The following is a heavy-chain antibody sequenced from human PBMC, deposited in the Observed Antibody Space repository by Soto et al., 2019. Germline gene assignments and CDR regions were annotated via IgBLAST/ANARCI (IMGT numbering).Heavy chain of an antibody. V-gene: IGHV2-70*01. Sequence: SGHTLVNPTPTLTPTCTFSGLSPTTSGTSVSWCGQPPGKSLEWLALIDWDDDKYYSTSLKTRLTISKDNSKNQVVLTMTNMDPVDTATYYCARIPHYDHGMDVWGQGTTVTVSS. CDR2: IDWDDDK. J-gene: IGHJ6*02. CDR1: GLSPTTSGTS. CDR3: ARIPHYDHGMDV.